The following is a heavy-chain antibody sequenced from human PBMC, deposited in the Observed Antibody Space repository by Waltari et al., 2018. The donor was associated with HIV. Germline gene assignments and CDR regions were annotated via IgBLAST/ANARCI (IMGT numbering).Heavy chain of an antibody. D-gene: IGHD6-19*01. J-gene: IGHJ5*02. CDR2: DYTGGTT. V-gene: IGHV4-61*02. Sequence: VQLQESGPGLVKPSQTLSLTCTVSGGSISSGRDSWSWIRQPAGKGLEWIGRDYTGGTTNDAPALKRRVTISVDTAKNQISLKMGSVTAADTAGYYCAGVALAAWFDTWSQGTRVTVSS. CDR1: GGSISSGRDS. CDR3: AGVALAAWFDT.